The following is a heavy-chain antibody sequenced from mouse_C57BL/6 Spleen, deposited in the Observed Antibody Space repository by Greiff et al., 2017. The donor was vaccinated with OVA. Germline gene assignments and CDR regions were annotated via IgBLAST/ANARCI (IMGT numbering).Heavy chain of an antibody. CDR3: TTPYYYGVASGAY. Sequence: EVQLQQSGAELVRPGASVKLSCTASGFNIKDYYMHWVKQRPEQGLEWIGRIDPEDGDTEYAPKFQGKATMTADTSSNTAYLQLSSLTSEDTAVYYCTTPYYYGVASGAYWGQGTLVTVSA. CDR1: GFNIKDYY. CDR2: IDPEDGDT. J-gene: IGHJ3*01. V-gene: IGHV14-1*01. D-gene: IGHD1-1*01.